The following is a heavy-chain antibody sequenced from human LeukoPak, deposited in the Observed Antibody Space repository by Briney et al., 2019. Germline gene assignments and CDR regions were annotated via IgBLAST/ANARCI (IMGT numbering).Heavy chain of an antibody. J-gene: IGHJ4*02. V-gene: IGHV3-23*01. CDR2: ISGSGGST. CDR1: GFTFSSYA. CDR3: AKPLYQKVVTAGFDY. Sequence: GGSLRLSCAASGFTFSSYAMSWVRQAPGEGLEWVSAISGSGGSTYYADSVKGRFTISRDNSKNTLYLQMNSLRAEDTAVYYCAKPLYQKVVTAGFDYWGQGTLVTVSS. D-gene: IGHD2-21*02.